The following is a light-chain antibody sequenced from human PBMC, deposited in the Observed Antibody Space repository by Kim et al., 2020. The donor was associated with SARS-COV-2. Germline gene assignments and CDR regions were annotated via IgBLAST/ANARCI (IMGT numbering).Light chain of an antibody. V-gene: IGLV1-44*01. Sequence: QSVLTQPPSASGPPGQRVTISCSGSSSNIGSNTVNWYQQFPGTAPKLLIYSNNQWPSGVPDRFSGSKSGTSASLAISGLQSEDEADYYCATWDVSLNGWVFGGGTQLTVL. CDR3: ATWDVSLNGWV. CDR1: SSNIGSNT. CDR2: SNN. J-gene: IGLJ3*02.